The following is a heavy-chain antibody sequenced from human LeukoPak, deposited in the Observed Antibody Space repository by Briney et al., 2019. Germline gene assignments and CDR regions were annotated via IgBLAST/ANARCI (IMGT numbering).Heavy chain of an antibody. J-gene: IGHJ2*01. D-gene: IGHD3-22*01. Sequence: QAGGSLRLSCAASGFTFSNYAMSWVRQAPGKGLEWVSATTGSGGSTYYADSVRGRFTISRDNSKNTLYLQMNSLRAEDTAVYYCARRPKGGYDSSGYYPFDLWGRGTLVTVSS. CDR3: ARRPKGGYDSSGYYPFDL. V-gene: IGHV3-23*01. CDR1: GFTFSNYA. CDR2: TTGSGGST.